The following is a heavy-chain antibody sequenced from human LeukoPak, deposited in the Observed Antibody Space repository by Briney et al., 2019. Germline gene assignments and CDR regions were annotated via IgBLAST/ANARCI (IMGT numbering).Heavy chain of an antibody. D-gene: IGHD6-13*01. Sequence: GRSLRLSCTTSGFSFNSYAMHWVRQAPGKGLEWVAVISFDGSNKYYADSVKGRITISRDNSKNTLYLQMNSLRAEDTAVYYCARDRDIAAAGYYYYYGMDVWGHGTTVTVSS. CDR3: ARDRDIAAAGYYYYYGMDV. V-gene: IGHV3-30-3*01. CDR1: GFSFNSYA. CDR2: ISFDGSNK. J-gene: IGHJ6*02.